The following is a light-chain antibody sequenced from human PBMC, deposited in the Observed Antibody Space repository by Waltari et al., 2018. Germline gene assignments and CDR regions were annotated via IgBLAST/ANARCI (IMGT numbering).Light chain of an antibody. V-gene: IGLV3-25*03. CDR1: DLPTQY. CDR2: QDT. Sequence: SYELTQPPSVSVSPGQTARITCSGEDLPTQYVYWYQQKPGQAPLIVIHQDTERPSGIPERFSGSSSGTTGTLIISGVEADDEADYYCQSADSSGTQKVFGGGTKLTVL. J-gene: IGLJ3*02. CDR3: QSADSSGTQKV.